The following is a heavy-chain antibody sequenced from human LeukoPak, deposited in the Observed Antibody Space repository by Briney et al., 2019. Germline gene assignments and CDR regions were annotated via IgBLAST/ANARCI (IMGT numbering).Heavy chain of an antibody. CDR1: GFTFSSYA. V-gene: IGHV3-30-3*01. CDR3: ARWRGGMGLLNPPYFDY. Sequence: GRSLRLSCAASGFTFSSYAMHWVRQAPGKGLEWVAVISYDGSNKYYADSVKGRFTISRDNAKNSLYLQMSSLRVEDTAVYYCARWRGGMGLLNPPYFDYWGLGTLVTVSS. CDR2: ISYDGSNK. J-gene: IGHJ4*02. D-gene: IGHD3-3*01.